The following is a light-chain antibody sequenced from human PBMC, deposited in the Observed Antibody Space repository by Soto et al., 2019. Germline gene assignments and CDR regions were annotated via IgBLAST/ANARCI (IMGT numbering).Light chain of an antibody. J-gene: IGKJ1*01. CDR2: KAS. V-gene: IGKV1-5*03. CDR1: QSVDSW. Sequence: DIQMTQSPSTLSASIGDRVTITCRTSQSVDSWLAWYQQKPGKAPKLLIYKASSLQTGVPSRFSGSGSGTVFTLNISSLQPDDVATYYCQHYNDYSRMFGQGTKVEIK. CDR3: QHYNDYSRM.